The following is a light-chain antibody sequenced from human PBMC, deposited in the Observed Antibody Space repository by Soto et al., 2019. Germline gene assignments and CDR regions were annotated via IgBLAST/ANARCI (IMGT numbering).Light chain of an antibody. Sequence: DILLTQSPGTLSLSPGERATLSCRASQSVSNNYLAWYQHRPGQAPRLLIYGASSRAAGIPDRFSGIGSGTDFTLTISRLEPEEFAVYYCQQYGGSPPITFGQGTRLEIK. V-gene: IGKV3-20*01. J-gene: IGKJ5*01. CDR2: GAS. CDR1: QSVSNNY. CDR3: QQYGGSPPIT.